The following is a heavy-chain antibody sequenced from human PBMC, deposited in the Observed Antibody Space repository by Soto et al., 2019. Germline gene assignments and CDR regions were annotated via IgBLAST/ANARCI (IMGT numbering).Heavy chain of an antibody. Sequence: EVQLLESGGGLVQPGGSLRLSCAASGITISNNPLAWVRQAPGKGLDWVSVISGRGDRTYYADSAKGRFTISKDISRNSLSLQLDSLGVEDTAVYFCVKDDGGYPSTAPHWGQGTLVTVSS. J-gene: IGHJ4*02. CDR3: VKDDGGYPSTAPH. D-gene: IGHD3-22*01. CDR1: GITISNNP. V-gene: IGHV3-23*01. CDR2: ISGRGDRT.